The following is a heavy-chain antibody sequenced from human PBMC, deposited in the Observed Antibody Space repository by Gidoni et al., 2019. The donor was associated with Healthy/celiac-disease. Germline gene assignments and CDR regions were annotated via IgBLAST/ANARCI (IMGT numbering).Heavy chain of an antibody. V-gene: IGHV3-73*01. CDR1: GLTFGGSA. J-gene: IGHJ3*02. CDR3: TRHQPPEMATIHNAFDI. Sequence: EVQLVESGGGLVQPGGSLKLPCAASGLTFGGSAMHWVRQASGKGLEWVGRIRSKANSYATAYAASVKGRFTISRDDSKNTAYLQMNSLKTEDTAVYYCTRHQPPEMATIHNAFDIWGQGTMVTVSS. CDR2: IRSKANSYAT. D-gene: IGHD5-12*01.